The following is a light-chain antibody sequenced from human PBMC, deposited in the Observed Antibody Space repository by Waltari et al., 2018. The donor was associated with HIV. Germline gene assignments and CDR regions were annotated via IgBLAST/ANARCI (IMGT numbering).Light chain of an antibody. CDR2: GAS. CDR3: QQYGSSPLVT. CDR1: QTINNY. V-gene: IGKV3-20*01. J-gene: IGKJ5*01. Sequence: EIVLTQSPATLSLSPGERATLSCRASQTINNYLAWYQQKPGQAPRLLIYGASSRATGIPDRFSGSGSGTDFTLTISRLEPEDFAVYYCQQYGSSPLVTFGQGTRLEIK.